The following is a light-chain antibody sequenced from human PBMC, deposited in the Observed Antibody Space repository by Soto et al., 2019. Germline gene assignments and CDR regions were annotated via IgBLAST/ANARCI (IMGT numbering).Light chain of an antibody. V-gene: IGKV1-33*01. Sequence: DIQMTQSPSSLSASVGDRVTITCQASHDITSYLNWYQHKPGKAPKLLIYDASSWEAGVPSRFSASGSGTDVTFTISSLQPDDVATYYGQECDYLPIFGPGTTVAFK. CDR3: QECDYLPI. CDR2: DAS. J-gene: IGKJ3*01. CDR1: HDITSY.